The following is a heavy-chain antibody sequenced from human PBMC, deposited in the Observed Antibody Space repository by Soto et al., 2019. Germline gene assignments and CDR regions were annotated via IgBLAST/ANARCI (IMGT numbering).Heavy chain of an antibody. J-gene: IGHJ6*03. V-gene: IGHV1-69*02. Sequence: QVQLVQSGAEVKKPGSSVKVSCKASGGTFSSYTISWVRQAPGQGLEWMGRIIPILGIANYAQKFQGRVTITADKSTSTAYMELSSLGSEDTAVYYCARGSHYDFWSGYYIYMDVWGKGTTVTVSS. CDR1: GGTFSSYT. D-gene: IGHD3-3*01. CDR3: ARGSHYDFWSGYYIYMDV. CDR2: IIPILGIA.